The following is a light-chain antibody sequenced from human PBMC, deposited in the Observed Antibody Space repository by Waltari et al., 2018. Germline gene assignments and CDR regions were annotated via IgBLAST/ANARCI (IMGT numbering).Light chain of an antibody. V-gene: IGLV2-8*01. CDR1: SSDVGGYNY. J-gene: IGLJ1*01. Sequence: QSALTQPPSASGSPGQSVTIPCTGTSSDVGGYNYVSWYQQHPGKAPKLMIYEGSKRPSGVPDRFSGSKSGNTASLTVSGLQAEDEADYYCSSYAGSNNLDFGTGTKVTVL. CDR2: EGS. CDR3: SSYAGSNNLD.